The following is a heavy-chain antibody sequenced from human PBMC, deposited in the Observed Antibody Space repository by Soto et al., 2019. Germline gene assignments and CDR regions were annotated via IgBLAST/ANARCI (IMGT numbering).Heavy chain of an antibody. CDR1: GFTFSSYS. D-gene: IGHD6-13*01. V-gene: IGHV3-21*01. Sequence: GGSLRLSCAASGFTFSSYSMNWVRQAPGKGLEWVSSISSSSSYIYYADSVKGRFTISRDNAKNSLYLQMNSLRAEDTAVYYCARGGTLGSSWYVAVGHWDYWGQGTLVTVSS. CDR2: ISSSSSYI. CDR3: ARGGTLGSSWYVAVGHWDY. J-gene: IGHJ4*02.